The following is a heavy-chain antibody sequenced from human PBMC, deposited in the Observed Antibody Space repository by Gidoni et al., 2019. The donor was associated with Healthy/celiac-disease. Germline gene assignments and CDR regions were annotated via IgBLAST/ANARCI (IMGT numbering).Heavy chain of an antibody. J-gene: IGHJ4*02. D-gene: IGHD3-10*01. CDR2: IYYSGST. V-gene: IGHV4-31*03. CDR1: GGSISSGGSY. Sequence: QVQLQESGPGLVKPSQTLSLTCTVSGGSISSGGSYWSWIRQHPGKGLEWIGYIYYSGSTYYNPSLKSRVTISVDTSKNQFSLKLSSVTAADTAVYYCARANIPRGPLWFGEGYFDYWGQGTLVTVSS. CDR3: ARANIPRGPLWFGEGYFDY.